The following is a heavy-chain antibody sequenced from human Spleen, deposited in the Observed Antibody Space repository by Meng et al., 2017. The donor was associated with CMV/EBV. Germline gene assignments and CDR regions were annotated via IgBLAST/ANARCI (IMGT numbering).Heavy chain of an antibody. CDR1: GFTLSSYS. D-gene: IGHD1-26*01. CDR3: ARYRFLGDAFDI. CDR2: ISSSSSYI. J-gene: IGHJ3*02. Sequence: GGSLRLSCAAPGFTLSSYSMNCVRQAPGKGLEWVSSISSSSSYIYNADSLKGRFTISRDNAKNSLYLQMNSLRAEDTAVYHCARYRFLGDAFDIWGQGTMVTVSS. V-gene: IGHV3-21*01.